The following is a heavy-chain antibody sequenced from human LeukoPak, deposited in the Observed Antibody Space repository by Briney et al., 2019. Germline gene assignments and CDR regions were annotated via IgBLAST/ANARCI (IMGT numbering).Heavy chain of an antibody. CDR2: ISGSGGST. CDR1: GFTFSTYA. CDR3: AKSVSSGYYWFDY. Sequence: GGSLRLSYAASGFTFSTYAMSWVRQAPGKGLEWVSGISGSGGSTYYADSVKGRFTISRDNSKNTLYLQVNSLRAEDTAVYYCAKSVSSGYYWFDYWGQGTLVTVSS. D-gene: IGHD3-22*01. V-gene: IGHV3-23*01. J-gene: IGHJ4*02.